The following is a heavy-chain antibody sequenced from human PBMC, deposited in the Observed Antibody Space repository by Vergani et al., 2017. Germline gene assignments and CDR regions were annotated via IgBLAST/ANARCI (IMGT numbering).Heavy chain of an antibody. CDR1: GFTFSSYG. J-gene: IGHJ6*02. Sequence: QVQLVESGGGMVQPGRSLRLSCAASGFTFSSYGMHWVRQAPGKGLEWVAVIWYDGSNKYYADSVKGRFTISRDNSKNTLYLQMNSLRAEDTAVYYCARDRDSGWHYYYGMDVWGQGTTVTVSS. D-gene: IGHD6-19*01. CDR3: ARDRDSGWHYYYGMDV. V-gene: IGHV3-33*01. CDR2: IWYDGSNK.